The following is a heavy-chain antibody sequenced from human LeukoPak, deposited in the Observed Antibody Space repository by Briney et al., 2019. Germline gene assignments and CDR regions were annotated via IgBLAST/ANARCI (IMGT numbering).Heavy chain of an antibody. Sequence: ASVKVSCKASGYTFTGYYMHRVRQAPGQGLEWMGWINPNSGGTNYAQKFQGRVTMTRDTSISTAYMELSRLRSDDTAVYYCARDPLYESGPPVDYWGQGTLVTVSS. V-gene: IGHV1-2*02. D-gene: IGHD2/OR15-2a*01. CDR3: ARDPLYESGPPVDY. CDR2: INPNSGGT. CDR1: GYTFTGYY. J-gene: IGHJ4*02.